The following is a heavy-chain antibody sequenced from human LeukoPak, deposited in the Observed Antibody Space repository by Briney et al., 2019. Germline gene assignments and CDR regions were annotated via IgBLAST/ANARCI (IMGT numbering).Heavy chain of an antibody. CDR3: VGGGGAD. CDR1: GESFSGYY. D-gene: IGHD3-16*01. J-gene: IGHJ4*02. Sequence: SETLSLTCAVYGESFSGYYWSWIRQPPGKGLEWIGEINHSGSTNYNPSLKSRVTISVDTSKNQFSLKLSSVTAADTAVYYCVGGGGADWGQGTLVTVSS. V-gene: IGHV4-34*01. CDR2: INHSGST.